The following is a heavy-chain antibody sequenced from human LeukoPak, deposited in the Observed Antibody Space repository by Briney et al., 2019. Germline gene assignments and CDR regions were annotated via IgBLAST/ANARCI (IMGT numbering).Heavy chain of an antibody. CDR1: GFTFSSYG. V-gene: IGHV3-30*18. J-gene: IGHJ4*02. Sequence: GGSLRLSCAASGFTFSSYGMHWVRQALGKGLEWVAVISYDGSNKYYADSVKGRFTISRDNSKNTLYLQMNSLRAEDTAVYYCAKDLGRTVTRPFDYWGQGTLVTVSS. CDR2: ISYDGSNK. CDR3: AKDLGRTVTRPFDY. D-gene: IGHD4-17*01.